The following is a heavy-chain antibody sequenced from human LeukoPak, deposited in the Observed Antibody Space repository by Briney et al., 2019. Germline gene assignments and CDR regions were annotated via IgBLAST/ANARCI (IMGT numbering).Heavy chain of an antibody. Sequence: GGSLRLSCAASGFTFRDYYMNWIRQAPGKGLEWLSYISASSGTRYYADSVKGRFTISRDNAENSLYLQMNSLRAEDTAVYYRARGLAANDWFDPWGQGTLVTVSS. CDR2: ISASSGTR. D-gene: IGHD2-15*01. J-gene: IGHJ5*02. V-gene: IGHV3-11*01. CDR1: GFTFRDYY. CDR3: ARGLAANDWFDP.